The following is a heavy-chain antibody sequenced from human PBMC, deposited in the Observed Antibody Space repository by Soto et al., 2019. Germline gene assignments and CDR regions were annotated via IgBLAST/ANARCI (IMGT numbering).Heavy chain of an antibody. V-gene: IGHV3-53*01. D-gene: IGHD4-17*01. CDR2: IYSYGST. CDR3: ARVGDYAAKD. Sequence: EVQLVEAGGGWIQPGGALRLSCAASGFIVSSNYMSWVRQAPWKGLVWVSIIYSYGSTYYADYVKGRFTISRDNSKNTLYLPMNSLRAEDTAVYYCARVGDYAAKDWGQGTLVTVSS. CDR1: GFIVSSNY. J-gene: IGHJ1*01.